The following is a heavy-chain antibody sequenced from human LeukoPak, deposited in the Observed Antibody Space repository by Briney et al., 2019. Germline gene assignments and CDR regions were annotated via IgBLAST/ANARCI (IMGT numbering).Heavy chain of an antibody. CDR3: ARGATYYYDSSGYKGDY. V-gene: IGHV1-69*13. CDR2: IIPIFGTA. Sequence: SVKVSCKASGGTFSSYAVSWVRQAPGQGLEWMGGIIPIFGTANYAQKFQGRVTITADESTSTAYMELSSLRSEDTAVYYCARGATYYYDSSGYKGDYWGQGTLVTVSS. J-gene: IGHJ4*02. D-gene: IGHD3-22*01. CDR1: GGTFSSYA.